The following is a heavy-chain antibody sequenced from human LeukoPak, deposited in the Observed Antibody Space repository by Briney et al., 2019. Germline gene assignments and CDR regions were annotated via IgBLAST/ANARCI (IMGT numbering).Heavy chain of an antibody. CDR3: AREAFRYYGMDV. CDR2: ISYDGSNK. CDR1: GFTFSSYW. D-gene: IGHD2/OR15-2a*01. J-gene: IGHJ6*02. V-gene: IGHV3-30-3*01. Sequence: GGSLRLSCAASGFTFSSYWMHWVRQAPGKGLEWVAVISYDGSNKYYADSVKGRFTISRDNSKNTLYLQMNSLRAEDTAVYYCAREAFRYYGMDVWGQGTTVTVSS.